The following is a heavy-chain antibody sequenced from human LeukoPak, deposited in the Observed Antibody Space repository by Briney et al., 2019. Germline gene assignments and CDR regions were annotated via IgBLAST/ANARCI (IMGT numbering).Heavy chain of an antibody. CDR1: GFTFSTYD. D-gene: IGHD6-13*01. CDR3: TRLQHLDHRYYFDP. CDR2: IGVGFDA. V-gene: IGHV3-13*04. J-gene: IGHJ5*02. Sequence: PGGSLRLSCAASGFTFSTYDMHWVRQATGKGLEWVSGIGVGFDAYYPGSVKGRFTISRDNAKNALYLQMNSLRAEDTAVFYCTRLQHLDHRYYFDPWGQGTLVTVSS.